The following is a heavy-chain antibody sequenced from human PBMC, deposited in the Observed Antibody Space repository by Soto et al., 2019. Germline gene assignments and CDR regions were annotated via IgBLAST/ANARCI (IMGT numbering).Heavy chain of an antibody. CDR1: GYTLTELS. D-gene: IGHD1-1*01. CDR2: FDPEDGET. Sequence: ASVKVSCKVSGYTLTELSMHWVRQAPGKGLEWMGGFDPEDGETIYAQKFQGRVTMTEDPFATTAYMELSSLRSEGTAVYYCARGRWTQTTADYYLDYWGQGTLVTVSS. V-gene: IGHV1-24*01. J-gene: IGHJ4*02. CDR3: ARGRWTQTTADYYLDY.